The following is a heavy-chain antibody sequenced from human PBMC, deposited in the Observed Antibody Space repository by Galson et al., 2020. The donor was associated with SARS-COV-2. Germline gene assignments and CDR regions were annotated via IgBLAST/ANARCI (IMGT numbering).Heavy chain of an antibody. D-gene: IGHD2-2*01. V-gene: IGHV5-10-1*01. CDR2: IDPSDSYT. CDR3: ARGGSTSCDDCVDY. CDR1: GYSFTSYW. Sequence: HGESLKISCKGSGYSFTSYWISWVRQMPGKGLEWMGRIDPSDSYTNYSPSFQGHVTISADKSISTAYLQWSSLKASDTAMYYCARGGSTSCDDCVDYWGQGTLVSGSS. J-gene: IGHJ4*02.